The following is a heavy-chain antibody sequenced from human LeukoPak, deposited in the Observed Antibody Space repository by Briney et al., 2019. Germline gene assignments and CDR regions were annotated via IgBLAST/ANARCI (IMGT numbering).Heavy chain of an antibody. CDR3: ARSEWNAAGY. V-gene: IGHV1-8*01. Sequence: ASVKVSCKASGYTFTSYDINWVRQATGQGLEWMGWMNPNSGNTGYAQKFQGRVTMTRDMSTSTVYMELSSLRSEDTAVYYCARSEWNAAGYWGQGALVTVSS. CDR2: MNPNSGNT. D-gene: IGHD1-1*01. CDR1: GYTFTSYD. J-gene: IGHJ4*02.